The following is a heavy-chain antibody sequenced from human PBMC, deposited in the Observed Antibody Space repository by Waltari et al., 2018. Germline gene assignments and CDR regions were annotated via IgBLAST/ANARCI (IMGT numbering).Heavy chain of an antibody. V-gene: IGHV4-39*07. CDR1: GGSISSSSYY. J-gene: IGHJ5*02. CDR3: ARRYYDIMSDP. D-gene: IGHD3-9*01. CDR2: IYYSWSP. Sequence: QLQLQESGPGLVKPSETLSLTCTVSGGSISSSSYYWGWIRQPPGKGLEWIGSIYYSWSPYYNPSLKSRVTISGDTSKNQFSLKLRSVTAADTAVYYCARRYYDIMSDPWGQGTLVTVSS.